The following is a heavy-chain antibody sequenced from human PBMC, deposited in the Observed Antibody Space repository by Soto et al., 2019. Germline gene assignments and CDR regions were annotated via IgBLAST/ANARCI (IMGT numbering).Heavy chain of an antibody. J-gene: IGHJ4*02. D-gene: IGHD5-12*01. CDR2: IYYSGST. Sequence: QVQLQESGPGLVKPSETLSLTCTVSGGSVSSGSYYWSWIRQPPGKGLEWIGYIYYSGSTNYNPSLKSRVTISVDTSKNQFSLKLSSVTAADTAVYYCARGGYGGPDYWGQGTLVTVSS. CDR3: ARGGYGGPDY. V-gene: IGHV4-61*01. CDR1: GGSVSSGSYY.